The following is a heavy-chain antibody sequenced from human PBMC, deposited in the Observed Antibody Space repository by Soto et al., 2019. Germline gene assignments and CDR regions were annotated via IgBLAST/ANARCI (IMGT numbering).Heavy chain of an antibody. V-gene: IGHV4-59*01. D-gene: IGHD3-9*01. CDR1: GGSISSYY. J-gene: IGHJ4*02. CDR2: SYYSGST. Sequence: PSETLSLTCPVSGGSISSYYWSWIRQPPGKGLEWIGYSYYSGSTNYNPSLKSRVTISVDTSKNQFSLKLSSVTAADTAVYYCARGASRYFDWLTPFDYWGQGTLVTVSS. CDR3: ARGASRYFDWLTPFDY.